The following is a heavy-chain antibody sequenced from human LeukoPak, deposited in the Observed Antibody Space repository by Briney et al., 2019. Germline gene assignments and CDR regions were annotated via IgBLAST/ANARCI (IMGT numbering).Heavy chain of an antibody. CDR2: IYSGGST. CDR3: ARDLFDY. CDR1: GFTFSSHT. Sequence: GGSLRLSCAASGFTFSSHTMSWVRQAPGKGLEWVSVIYSGGSTYYADSVKGRFTISRDNSKNTLYLQMNSLRAEDTAVYYCARDLFDYWGQGTLVTVSS. V-gene: IGHV3-66*02. J-gene: IGHJ4*02.